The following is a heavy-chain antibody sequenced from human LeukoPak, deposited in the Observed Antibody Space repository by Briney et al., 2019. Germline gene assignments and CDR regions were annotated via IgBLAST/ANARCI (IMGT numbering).Heavy chain of an antibody. CDR1: GFTFSSYW. V-gene: IGHV3-7*01. CDR2: IKQDGSEK. D-gene: IGHD4-11*01. CDR3: ARGDRDKVTTGLSLFDY. J-gene: IGHJ4*02. Sequence: GGSLRLSCAASGFTFSSYWMSWVRQAPGKGLEWVANIKQDGSEKYYVDSVKGRFTISRDNAKNSLYLQMSSLRAEDTAVYYCARGDRDKVTTGLSLFDYWGQGTLVTVSS.